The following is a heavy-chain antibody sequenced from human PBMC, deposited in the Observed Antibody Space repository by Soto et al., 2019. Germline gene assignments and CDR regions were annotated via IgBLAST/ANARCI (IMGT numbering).Heavy chain of an antibody. CDR1: GDNFKKNV. CDR2: TIPALGKT. D-gene: IGHD3-10*01. V-gene: IGHV1-69*10. Sequence: RASVNVSCKTSGDNFKKNVFTWVRQAPGQGLEWMGGTIPALGKTHYIEKFQGRVTITVDDATRTVYMEVRDLTSEDTAIYYCARGPFRPSAMDVWGQGTTVTVSS. CDR3: ARGPFRPSAMDV. J-gene: IGHJ6*02.